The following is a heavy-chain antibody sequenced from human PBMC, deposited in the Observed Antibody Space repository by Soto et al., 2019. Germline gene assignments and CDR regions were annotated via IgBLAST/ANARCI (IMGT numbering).Heavy chain of an antibody. J-gene: IGHJ4*02. Sequence: SETLSLTCSVSGDFISNTTYYWAWVRQAPGKGLEWVGSIYFSGSGTSHYNPSLKSRVTISVDTSKNQFSLKLTSVTAADTAVYYCARPRYSFATGGYYPFDYWGQGKLVTVSS. CDR1: GDFISNTTYY. V-gene: IGHV4-39*01. CDR2: IYFSGSGTS. D-gene: IGHD3-3*01. CDR3: ARPRYSFATGGYYPFDY.